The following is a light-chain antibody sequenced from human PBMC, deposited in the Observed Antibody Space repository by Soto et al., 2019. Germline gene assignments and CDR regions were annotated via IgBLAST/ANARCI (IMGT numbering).Light chain of an antibody. V-gene: IGKV1-5*01. CDR1: QSISSW. CDR2: DAS. CDR3: QQSYTSPPLT. Sequence: DIQMTQSPSTLSASVGDRVTITCRASQSISSWLAWYQQKPGKAPKLLIYDASSLESGVPSRFSGSGSGTDFTLTISSLQPEDFATYYCQQSYTSPPLTFGQGTKVDI. J-gene: IGKJ4*01.